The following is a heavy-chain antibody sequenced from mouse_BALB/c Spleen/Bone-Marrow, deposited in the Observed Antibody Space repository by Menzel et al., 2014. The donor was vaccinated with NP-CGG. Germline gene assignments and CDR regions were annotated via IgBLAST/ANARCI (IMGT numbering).Heavy chain of an antibody. CDR2: IDPANGNT. D-gene: IGHD1-3*01. CDR3: ARSPGKVNY. Sequence: EVKVVESGAELVEPGASVKLSCTASGFNIKDSYIHWVKRRPEQGLEWIGRIDPANGNTNYDPKFQGKATITADTSSNTAYLHLNSLTSEDTAVYYCARSPGKVNYWGQGTLVTVSA. J-gene: IGHJ3*01. CDR1: GFNIKDSY. V-gene: IGHV14-3*02.